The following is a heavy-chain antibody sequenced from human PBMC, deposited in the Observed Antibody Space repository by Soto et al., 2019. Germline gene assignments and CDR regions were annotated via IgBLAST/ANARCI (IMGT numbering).Heavy chain of an antibody. CDR2: ISGSGGST. CDR1: GYTFTSYG. CDR3: AKRGGLLWFSTGGMDV. Sequence: VQLVQSGAEVKKPGASVKVSCKASGYTFTSYGISWVRQAPGQGLEWVSAISGSGGSTYYADSVKGRFTISRDNSKNTLYLQMNSLRAEDTAVYYCAKRGGLLWFSTGGMDVWGQGTTVTVSS. V-gene: IGHV3-23*04. J-gene: IGHJ6*02. D-gene: IGHD3-10*01.